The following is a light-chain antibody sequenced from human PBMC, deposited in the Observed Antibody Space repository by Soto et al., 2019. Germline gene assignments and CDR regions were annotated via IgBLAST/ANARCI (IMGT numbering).Light chain of an antibody. J-gene: IGKJ2*01. CDR1: QSISTW. CDR3: QQYNSYLYT. Sequence: DIQMTQSPSPLSASVGVRVTITCRSIQSISTWLAWYQQKPGKAPKLLIYGASSVESGVPSRFSGSGSGTEFTLTISSLQPDDFATYYCQQYNSYLYTFGQGTKLEIK. V-gene: IGKV1-5*01. CDR2: GAS.